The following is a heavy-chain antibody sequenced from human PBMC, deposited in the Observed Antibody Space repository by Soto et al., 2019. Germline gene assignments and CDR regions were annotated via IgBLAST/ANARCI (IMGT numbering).Heavy chain of an antibody. D-gene: IGHD2-21*01. J-gene: IGHJ5*02. CDR3: ARDPRPKTHLVVVPQGWFDP. CDR1: GGSISSGYY. Sequence: SETLSLTCSVSGGSISSGYYWGWIRQPPGKGLEWIGSIYHSGSTYYNPSLKSRVTISVDTSKNQFSLKLSSVTAADTAVYYCARDPRPKTHLVVVPQGWFDPWGQGTLVTVSS. CDR2: IYHSGST. V-gene: IGHV4-38-2*02.